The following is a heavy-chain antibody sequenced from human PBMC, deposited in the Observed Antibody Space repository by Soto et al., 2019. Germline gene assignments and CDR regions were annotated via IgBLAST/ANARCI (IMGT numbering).Heavy chain of an antibody. V-gene: IGHV1-8*01. Sequence: APVEGSCKASGYTFSRYYINWVRQAPGQGLEWMGWMNPNSGNTGYAQKFRGRVTMTRNTSISTAYMELSSLRSEDTAVYYCHLVATIFSTWSFDVWGKGTTVTVSS. CDR3: HLVATIFSTWSFDV. D-gene: IGHD5-12*01. J-gene: IGHJ6*04. CDR2: MNPNSGNT. CDR1: GYTFSRYY.